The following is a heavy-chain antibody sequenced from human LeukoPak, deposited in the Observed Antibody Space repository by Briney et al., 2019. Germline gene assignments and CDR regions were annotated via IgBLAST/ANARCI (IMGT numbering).Heavy chain of an antibody. V-gene: IGHV3-30*02. CDR1: GFTFSSYG. Sequence: PGGSLRLSCAASGFTFSSYGMHWVRQAPGKGLEWVAFIRYDGSNKYYADSVKGRFTISRDNAKNTLYLQMNSLRAEDTAVYYCARARYPVLSCDYWGQGTLVTVSS. CDR2: IRYDGSNK. J-gene: IGHJ4*02. D-gene: IGHD1-26*01. CDR3: ARARYPVLSCDY.